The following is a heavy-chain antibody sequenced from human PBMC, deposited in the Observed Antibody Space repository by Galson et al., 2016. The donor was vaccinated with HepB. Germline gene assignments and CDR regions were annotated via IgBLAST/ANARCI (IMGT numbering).Heavy chain of an antibody. Sequence: LTCFVSGGSISTRSYFWGWIRQPPGKGLEWIGSVYYSANAYYNPSLKSRLAMSVDTSKNQFSLKLSSVTAADTAIDYCTRDPDTRGWYFDYWGQGTLVTVSS. CDR2: VYYSANA. CDR1: GGSISTRSYF. CDR3: TRDPDTRGWYFDY. V-gene: IGHV4-39*07. D-gene: IGHD6-19*01. J-gene: IGHJ4*02.